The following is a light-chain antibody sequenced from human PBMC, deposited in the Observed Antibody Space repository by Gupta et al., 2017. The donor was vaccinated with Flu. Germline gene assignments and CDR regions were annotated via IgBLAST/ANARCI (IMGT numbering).Light chain of an antibody. V-gene: IGKV3-20*01. J-gene: IGKJ1*01. Sequence: EIVLTQSPGTLSLSPRERATLSFRASQSVSSSYLAWYQQKLGQAPRLLIYGASSRATGIPDRFSGSGSGTDFTLTISRLEPEDFAVYYCQQYGSSQWTFGQGTKVEVK. CDR2: GAS. CDR3: QQYGSSQWT. CDR1: QSVSSSY.